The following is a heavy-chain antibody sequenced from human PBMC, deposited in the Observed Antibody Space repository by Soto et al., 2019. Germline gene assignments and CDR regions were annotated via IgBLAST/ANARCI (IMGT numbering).Heavy chain of an antibody. Sequence: PGGSLRLSCAASVFTFSKARMIWVRQAPGKGLEWVGRIKAKSDGGTTDYAAPLKGRFTISRDDSKNTLYLQMSSLKIEDTAVYFCTTPDISDYYWGQGALVTVSS. V-gene: IGHV3-15*05. CDR3: TTPDISDYY. D-gene: IGHD3-22*01. CDR2: IKAKSDGGTT. CDR1: VFTFSKAR. J-gene: IGHJ4*02.